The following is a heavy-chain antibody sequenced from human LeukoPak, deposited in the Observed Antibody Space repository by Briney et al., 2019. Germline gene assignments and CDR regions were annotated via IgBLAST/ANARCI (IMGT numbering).Heavy chain of an antibody. CDR2: ISSSGSTI. CDR1: GFTFSSYE. J-gene: IGHJ4*02. Sequence: GGSLRLSCAASGFTFSSYEMNWVRQAPGKGLEWVSYISSSGSTIYYADSVKGRFTISRDNAKNSLYLQMNSLRAEDTAVYYCARVGLELNFDYWGQGTLVTVSS. V-gene: IGHV3-48*03. D-gene: IGHD1-7*01. CDR3: ARVGLELNFDY.